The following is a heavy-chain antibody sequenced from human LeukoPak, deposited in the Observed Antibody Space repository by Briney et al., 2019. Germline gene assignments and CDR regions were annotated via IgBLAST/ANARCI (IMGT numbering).Heavy chain of an antibody. Sequence: PGGSLRLSCAASGFTISSYWMSWVRQAPGKGLEWVANIRQDGGQTYYVDSVKGRFTISRDNAKNSLYLQVNSLRAEDTAVYYCARDKHNPGSAFDIWGRGTMLTVSS. V-gene: IGHV3-7*01. J-gene: IGHJ3*02. CDR3: ARDKHNPGSAFDI. CDR1: GFTISSYW. CDR2: IRQDGGQT. D-gene: IGHD5-24*01.